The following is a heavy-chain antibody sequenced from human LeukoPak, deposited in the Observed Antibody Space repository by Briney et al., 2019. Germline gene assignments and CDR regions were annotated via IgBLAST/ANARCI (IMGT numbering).Heavy chain of an antibody. CDR3: ARGYSSGRVDY. Sequence: SETLSLTCTVSGASISSYYWTWIRQPPGKGLEWIGYMYYTGSTNYNPPLKSRVTISIDTSKNQFSLWLSSVTAADTAVYYCARGYSSGRVDYWGQGTLVTVSS. V-gene: IGHV4-59*01. J-gene: IGHJ4*02. CDR2: MYYTGST. CDR1: GASISSYY. D-gene: IGHD6-19*01.